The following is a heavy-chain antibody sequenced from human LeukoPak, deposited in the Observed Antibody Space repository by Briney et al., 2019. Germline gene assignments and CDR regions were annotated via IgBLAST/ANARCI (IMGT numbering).Heavy chain of an antibody. Sequence: SETLSLTCTVSGGSISSYYWSWIRQPPGKGLEWIGYIYYSGSTNYNPSLKSRVTISVDTSKNQFSLKLSSVTAADTAVYYCARDQLGGAFDIWGQGTMVTVAS. D-gene: IGHD6-6*01. J-gene: IGHJ3*02. CDR3: ARDQLGGAFDI. CDR1: GGSISSYY. CDR2: IYYSGST. V-gene: IGHV4-59*01.